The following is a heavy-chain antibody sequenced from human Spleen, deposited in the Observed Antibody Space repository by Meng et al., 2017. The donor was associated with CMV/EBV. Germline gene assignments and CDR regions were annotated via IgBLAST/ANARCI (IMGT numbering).Heavy chain of an antibody. CDR2: ISGRSTYK. D-gene: IGHD3-22*01. V-gene: IGHV3-21*01. Sequence: SGFVFSTFTMSWVRQAPGKGLEWVSSISGRSTYKHYAESVRGRVTISRDNAKNALYLEINSLGAEDTAVYYCVRAVYDYDSSCTLGYWGQGTLVTVSS. CDR1: GFVFSTFT. J-gene: IGHJ4*02. CDR3: VRAVYDYDSSCTLGY.